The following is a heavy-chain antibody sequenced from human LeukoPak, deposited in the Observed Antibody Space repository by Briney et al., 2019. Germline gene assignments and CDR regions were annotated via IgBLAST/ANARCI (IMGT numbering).Heavy chain of an antibody. V-gene: IGHV5-51*01. Sequence: GESLKISCKGSGYSFTSYWIGWVRQMPGKGLVWMGIIYPGDSDTRYSPSFQGQVTISADKSISLDYLQWRSLKASDTAIYYCARRDYDNSGSKHADYWGQGTLVTVSS. CDR2: IYPGDSDT. D-gene: IGHD3-22*01. CDR3: ARRDYDNSGSKHADY. J-gene: IGHJ4*02. CDR1: GYSFTSYW.